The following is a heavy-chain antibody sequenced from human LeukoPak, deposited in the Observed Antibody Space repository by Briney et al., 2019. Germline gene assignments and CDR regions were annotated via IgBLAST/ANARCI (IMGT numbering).Heavy chain of an antibody. CDR1: GGSISNNY. J-gene: IGHJ4*02. V-gene: IGHV4-59*08. CDR3: ARGTGLLWFRELLPYFDY. D-gene: IGHD3-10*01. CDR2: IYYTGAT. Sequence: SETLSLTCTVSGGSISNNYWTWIRQPPGKGLEWIGYIYYTGATSYNPSLKSRVTISVDTSRNQFSLRLTSVTAADTAVYYCARGTGLLWFRELLPYFDYWGQGTLVTVSS.